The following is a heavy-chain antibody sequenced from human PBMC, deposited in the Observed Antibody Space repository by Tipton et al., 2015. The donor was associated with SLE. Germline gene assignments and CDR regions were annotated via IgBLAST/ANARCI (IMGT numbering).Heavy chain of an antibody. CDR1: GGSISNYY. Sequence: TLSLTSSVSGGSISNYYWSWIRQPPGKGLEWIGSIYGSGNSYYNPSLRSRVTISVDTSKNQFSLNLSSVTAADTAVYYCARDPPSSYYYGMDVWGQGTTVTVSS. J-gene: IGHJ6*02. V-gene: IGHV4-4*08. CDR2: IYGSGNS. D-gene: IGHD3-16*01. CDR3: ARDPPSSYYYGMDV.